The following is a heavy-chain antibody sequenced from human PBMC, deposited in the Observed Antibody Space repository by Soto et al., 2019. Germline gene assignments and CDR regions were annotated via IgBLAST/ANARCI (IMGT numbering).Heavy chain of an antibody. J-gene: IGHJ4*02. V-gene: IGHV1-69*01. Sequence: QVQLVQSGSEVKKPGSSMKVSCKASGGSFDNHVFAWVRQAPGQGLEWLGQIIPAYGAPNYAQKFQVSITLTADESTSAAHMELSSLTSADPAVYYCARSPRGIIVVVSTGFDSWGQGTRITVAS. D-gene: IGHD2-15*01. CDR1: GGSFDNHV. CDR2: IIPAYGAP. CDR3: ARSPRGIIVVVSTGFDS.